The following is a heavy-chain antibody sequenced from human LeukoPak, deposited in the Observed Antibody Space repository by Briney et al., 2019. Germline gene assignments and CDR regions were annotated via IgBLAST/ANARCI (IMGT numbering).Heavy chain of an antibody. CDR2: ISGSGGST. CDR1: GFTFSSYA. V-gene: IGHV3-23*01. CDR3: ASRIVVVPAADY. D-gene: IGHD2-2*01. J-gene: IGHJ4*02. Sequence: PGGSLRLSCAASGFTFSSYAMSWVRQAPGKGLEWVSAISGSGGSTYYADSVKGRFTISRDNSKNTLYLQMNSLRAEDTAVYYCASRIVVVPAADYWGQGTLVTVSS.